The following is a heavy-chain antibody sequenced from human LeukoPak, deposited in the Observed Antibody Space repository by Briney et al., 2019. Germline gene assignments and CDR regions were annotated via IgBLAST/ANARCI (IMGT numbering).Heavy chain of an antibody. CDR2: ISYDGSNE. J-gene: IGHJ4*02. CDR3: ARDGGDKTAYYGDQFDC. CDR1: GFTFSSYV. D-gene: IGHD3-9*01. V-gene: IGHV3-30*04. Sequence: GRSLRLSCAASGFTFSSYVMHWVRQAPGKGLEWVAIISYDGSNEYYADSVKGRFTISRDNSKNTLYLQVNGLRPEDTAVYYCARDGGDKTAYYGDQFDCWGQGTLVTVSS.